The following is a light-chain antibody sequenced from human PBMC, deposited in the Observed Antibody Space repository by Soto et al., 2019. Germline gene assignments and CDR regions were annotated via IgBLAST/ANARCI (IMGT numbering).Light chain of an antibody. Sequence: QSALTQPASMSGSPGQSITISCTGTSSDVGRYNYVSWYQQYPGKAPKVMIYDVSNRPSGVSNRFSGSKYGNTASLTISGLQAEDEAAYYCSSFTSYNSVVFGGGTKVTVL. V-gene: IGLV2-14*01. CDR1: SSDVGRYNY. CDR3: SSFTSYNSVV. CDR2: DVS. J-gene: IGLJ3*02.